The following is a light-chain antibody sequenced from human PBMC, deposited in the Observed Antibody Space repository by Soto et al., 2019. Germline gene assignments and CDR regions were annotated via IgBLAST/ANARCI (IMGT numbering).Light chain of an antibody. V-gene: IGLV2-8*01. J-gene: IGLJ2*01. CDR3: SSYAGSNNLV. Sequence: QSALTQPPSASGSPGQSVTISCTGTSSDVGGYNYVSWYQQHPGKAPKRMIYEVSRRPSGVPDRFSGSKSGNTASLTVSGLEAEDEADYYCSSYAGSNNLVLGGRTKLTVL. CDR2: EVS. CDR1: SSDVGGYNY.